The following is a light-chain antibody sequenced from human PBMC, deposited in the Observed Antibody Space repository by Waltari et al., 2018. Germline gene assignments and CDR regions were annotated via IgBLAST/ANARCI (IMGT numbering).Light chain of an antibody. Sequence: IQXTQSPSXXXASXXDRAXXTCRASQSIDTYLNWYQQKPGKDPKLLIYAASALQSGVPSRFSGSGSGTDFTLTISXXXXEDFATYYCQQSFSSLNFGGGTKVEIK. V-gene: IGKV1-39*01. CDR1: QSIDTY. CDR3: QQSFSSLN. CDR2: AAS. J-gene: IGKJ4*01.